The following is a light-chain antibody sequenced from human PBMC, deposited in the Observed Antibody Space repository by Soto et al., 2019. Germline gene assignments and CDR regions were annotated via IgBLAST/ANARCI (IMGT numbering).Light chain of an antibody. J-gene: IGKJ2*01. CDR1: QSFANNY. Sequence: EIVLMKSPGTLSLSPGERATLSCRASQSFANNYLAWYQQKPDQAPRLLIYGASSRAAGVPDRFSGSGSVTDFTLTITRLEPEYITMYYCQQYGVSPLMYTFGQGTKLGVK. V-gene: IGKV3-20*01. CDR3: QQYGVSPLMYT. CDR2: GAS.